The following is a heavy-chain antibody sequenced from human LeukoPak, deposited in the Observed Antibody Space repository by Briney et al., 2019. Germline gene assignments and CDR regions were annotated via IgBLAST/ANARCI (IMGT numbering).Heavy chain of an antibody. Sequence: GGSLRLSCAASGFTFSSYAMSWVRQAPGKGLEWVSAISGSGGSTYYADSVKGRFTISRDNSKNTLYLQMNSLRAEDTAVYYCARDGLGYCSGGSCYSGAFDIWGQGTMVTVSS. V-gene: IGHV3-23*01. CDR3: ARDGLGYCSGGSCYSGAFDI. D-gene: IGHD2-15*01. CDR2: ISGSGGST. CDR1: GFTFSSYA. J-gene: IGHJ3*02.